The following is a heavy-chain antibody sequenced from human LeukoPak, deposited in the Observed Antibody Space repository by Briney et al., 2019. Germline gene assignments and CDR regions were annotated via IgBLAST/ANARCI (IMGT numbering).Heavy chain of an antibody. CDR3: ATSYSSGRYHHDY. J-gene: IGHJ4*02. Sequence: SETLSLTCTVSGGSISSYYWSWIRQPPGKGLEWIGYIYYSGSTNYNPSLKSRVTISVDTSKNQFSLKLSSVTAADTAVYYCATSYSSGRYHHDYWGQGTLVTVSS. CDR1: GGSISSYY. V-gene: IGHV4-59*01. D-gene: IGHD6-19*01. CDR2: IYYSGST.